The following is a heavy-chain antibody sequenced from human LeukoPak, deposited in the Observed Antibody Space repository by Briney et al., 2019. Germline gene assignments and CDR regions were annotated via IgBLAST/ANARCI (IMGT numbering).Heavy chain of an antibody. J-gene: IGHJ6*03. CDR1: GGSISSGDYY. D-gene: IGHD6-19*01. Sequence: SETLSLTCTVSGGSISSGDYYWSWICQPPGKGLEWIGYIYYRGSTYYNPSLKSRVTMSVDMSKNQFSLKLSSVTAADTAVYYCAREGSLPSYYYYYMDVWGKGTTVTVSS. V-gene: IGHV4-30-4*08. CDR3: AREGSLPSYYYYYMDV. CDR2: IYYRGST.